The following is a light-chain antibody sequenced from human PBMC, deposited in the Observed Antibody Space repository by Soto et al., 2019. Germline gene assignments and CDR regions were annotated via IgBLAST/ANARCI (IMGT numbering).Light chain of an antibody. Sequence: EIVLTQSPGTLSLSPGERATLSCRASQSVSSSYLAWYQQKPGQAPRLLIYGASSRDTGIPDRFSGSGSGTDFTLNISRLEPEDFAVYYCHQYGSSPLTFGGGTKVEIK. CDR2: GAS. V-gene: IGKV3-20*01. J-gene: IGKJ4*01. CDR1: QSVSSSY. CDR3: HQYGSSPLT.